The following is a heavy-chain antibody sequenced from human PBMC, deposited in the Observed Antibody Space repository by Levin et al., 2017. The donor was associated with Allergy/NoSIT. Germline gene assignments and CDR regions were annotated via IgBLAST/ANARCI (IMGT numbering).Heavy chain of an antibody. CDR3: ARDALLEDWNYPYYYYGMDV. D-gene: IGHD1-7*01. CDR1: GGTFSSYA. J-gene: IGHJ6*02. V-gene: IGHV1-69*13. Sequence: ASVKVSCKASGGTFSSYAISWVRQAPGQGLEWMGGIIPIFGTANYAQKFQGRVTITADESTSTAYMELSSLRSEDTAVYYCARDALLEDWNYPYYYYGMDVWGQGTTVTVSS. CDR2: IIPIFGTA.